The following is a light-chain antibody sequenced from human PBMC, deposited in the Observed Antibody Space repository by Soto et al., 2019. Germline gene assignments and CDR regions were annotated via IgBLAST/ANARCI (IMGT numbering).Light chain of an antibody. Sequence: QSVLTQSPSASASLGASVKLTCTLSSGHSSYAIAWHQQQPEKGPRYLMKLNSDGSHNKGDGIPDRFSGSSSGAERYLTISSLQSEDEADYYCQTWGTGIHVFGTGTKLT. CDR3: QTWGTGIHV. CDR1: SGHSSYA. J-gene: IGLJ1*01. CDR2: LNSDGSH. V-gene: IGLV4-69*01.